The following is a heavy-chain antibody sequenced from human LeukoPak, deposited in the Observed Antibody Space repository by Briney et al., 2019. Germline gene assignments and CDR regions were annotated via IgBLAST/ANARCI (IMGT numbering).Heavy chain of an antibody. CDR2: IIPIFGTA. D-gene: IGHD2-15*01. Sequence: SVTVSFTSSVGTFTIYAISWVRHAHGQGLEWMGGIIPIFGTANYAQKFQGRVTITADESTSTAYMELSSLRSEDTAVYYCASGYCSGGSCYRVEPDYWGQGTLVTVSS. J-gene: IGHJ4*02. CDR3: ASGYCSGGSCYRVEPDY. V-gene: IGHV1-69*01. CDR1: VGTFTIYA.